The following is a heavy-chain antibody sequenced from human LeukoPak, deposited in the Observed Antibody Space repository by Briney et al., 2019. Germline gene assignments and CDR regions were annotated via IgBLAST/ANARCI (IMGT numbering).Heavy chain of an antibody. J-gene: IGHJ4*02. Sequence: EASVKVSCKASGYTFTSYYMHWVRQAPGQGLDWMGIINPSGGSTSYAQKFQGRVTMTRDMSTSTVYMELSSLRSEDTAVYYCARDLGGYCFDYWGQGTLVTVSS. CDR3: ARDLGGYCFDY. CDR1: GYTFTSYY. CDR2: INPSGGST. D-gene: IGHD3-10*01. V-gene: IGHV1-46*01.